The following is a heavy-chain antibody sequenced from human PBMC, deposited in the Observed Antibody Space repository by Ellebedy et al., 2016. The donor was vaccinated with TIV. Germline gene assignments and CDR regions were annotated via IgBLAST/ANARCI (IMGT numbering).Heavy chain of an antibody. CDR1: GFTFSTYA. D-gene: IGHD3-10*01. V-gene: IGHV3-23*01. CDR3: AKDLSWGTYYARIDS. J-gene: IGHJ4*02. CDR2: ISGSGSFK. Sequence: GESLKISCAASGFTFSTYAMSWVRQAPGRGLEWVSTISGSGSFKYYADSVKGRFTISRDKSKNTLFLQMDGLRAEDTALYFCAKDLSWGTYYARIDSWGQGTLVTVSS.